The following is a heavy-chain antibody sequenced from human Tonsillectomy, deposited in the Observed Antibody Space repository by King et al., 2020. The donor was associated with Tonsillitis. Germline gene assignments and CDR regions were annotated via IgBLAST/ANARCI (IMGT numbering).Heavy chain of an antibody. CDR1: GGSISSSSYY. Sequence: QLQESGPGLVKPSETLSLTCTVSGGSISSSSYYWGWIRQPPGKGLEWIGSIYYSGSTYYNPSLKSRVTISVETSKNQFSLKLSSVTAADTAVYYCARRYYYDSSGYDYWGQGTLVTVSS. CDR3: ARRYYYDSSGYDY. V-gene: IGHV4-39*01. J-gene: IGHJ4*02. CDR2: IYYSGST. D-gene: IGHD3-22*01.